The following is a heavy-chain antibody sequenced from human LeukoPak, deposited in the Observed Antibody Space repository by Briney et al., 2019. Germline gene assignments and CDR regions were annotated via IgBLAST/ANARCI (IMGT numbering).Heavy chain of an antibody. J-gene: IGHJ3*02. CDR3: ARDAGRPQVLWFGPTDAFDI. CDR1: GFTFSSYA. V-gene: IGHV3-30-3*01. CDR2: ISYDGSNK. Sequence: GGSLRLSCAASGFTFSSYAMHWVRQAPGKGLEWVAVISYDGSNKYYADSVEGRFTISRDNSTSTLYLQMNSLRAEDTAVYYCARDAGRPQVLWFGPTDAFDIWGQGTMVTVSS. D-gene: IGHD3-10*01.